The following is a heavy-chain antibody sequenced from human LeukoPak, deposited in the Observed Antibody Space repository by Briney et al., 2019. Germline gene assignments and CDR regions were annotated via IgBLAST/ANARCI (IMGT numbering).Heavy chain of an antibody. CDR2: IYTSGST. CDR1: GGSISSYY. D-gene: IGHD4-23*01. CDR3: ARMAGGYYYYYYMDV. Sequence: SETLSLTCTVSGGSISSYYWSCIRQPAGKGLEWIGRIYTSGSTNYNPSLKCRVTMSVDTSKNQFSLKLSSVTAADTAVYYCARMAGGYYYYYYMDVWGKGTTVTVSS. J-gene: IGHJ6*03. V-gene: IGHV4-4*07.